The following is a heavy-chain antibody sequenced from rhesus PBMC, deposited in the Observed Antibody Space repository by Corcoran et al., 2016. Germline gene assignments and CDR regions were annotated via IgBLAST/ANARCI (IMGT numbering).Heavy chain of an antibody. J-gene: IGHJ4*01. Sequence: QVQLQESGPGVVKPSETLSLTCAVSGGSFSSYWWSWIRQPPGKGLEWIGEINGNSGSTNYNPSLKSRVTSSKDAPKNQFSLKLSSVTAADTAVYYCASPRTVGQIDYWGQGVLVTVSS. D-gene: IGHD3-3*01. CDR2: INGNSGST. CDR1: GGSFSSYW. CDR3: ASPRTVGQIDY. V-gene: IGHV4-80*01.